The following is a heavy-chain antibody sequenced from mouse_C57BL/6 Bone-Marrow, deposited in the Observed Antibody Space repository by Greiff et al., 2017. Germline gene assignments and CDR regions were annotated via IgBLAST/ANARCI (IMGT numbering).Heavy chain of an antibody. V-gene: IGHV1-42*01. CDR2: INPSTGGT. CDR1: GYSFTGYY. Sequence: VQLQQSGPELVKPGASVKISCKASGYSFTGYYMNWVKQSPEKSLEWIGEINPSTGGTTYNQKFKAKAPLTVDKSSSPAYKQLKSLTSDDSAVYYCARNGYLDYWGQGTTLTVSS. D-gene: IGHD1-1*02. J-gene: IGHJ2*01. CDR3: ARNGYLDY.